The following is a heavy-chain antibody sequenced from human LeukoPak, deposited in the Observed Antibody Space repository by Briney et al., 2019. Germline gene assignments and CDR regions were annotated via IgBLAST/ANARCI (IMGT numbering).Heavy chain of an antibody. Sequence: SETLSLTCTVSGGSISSYYWSWIRQPPGKGLEWIGYIYYSGSTNYNPSLKSRVTISVDTSKNQFSLKLSSVTAADTAVYYCARQVPAAMSYYYYGMDVWGQGTTVTVSS. CDR3: ARQVPAAMSYYYYGMDV. D-gene: IGHD2-2*01. CDR1: GGSISSYY. J-gene: IGHJ6*02. V-gene: IGHV4-59*08. CDR2: IYYSGST.